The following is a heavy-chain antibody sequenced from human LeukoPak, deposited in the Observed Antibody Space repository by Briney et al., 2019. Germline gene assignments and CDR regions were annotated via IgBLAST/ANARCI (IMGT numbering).Heavy chain of an antibody. D-gene: IGHD6-19*01. CDR3: AKDIRSSGWYGYFDY. CDR1: GFTFDDYT. Sequence: GSLRLSCAASGFTFDDYTMHWVRQAPGKGLEWVSLISWDGGSTYYADSVKGRFTISRDNSKNSLYLQMNSLRTEDTALYYCAKDIRSSGWYGYFDYWGQGTLVTVSS. CDR2: ISWDGGST. V-gene: IGHV3-43*01. J-gene: IGHJ4*02.